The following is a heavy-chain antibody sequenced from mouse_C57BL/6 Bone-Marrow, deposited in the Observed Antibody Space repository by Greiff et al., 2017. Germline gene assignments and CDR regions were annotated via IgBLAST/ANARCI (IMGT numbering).Heavy chain of an antibody. CDR3: ARKGNFTGLAY. Sequence: VQLKQPGAELVMPGASVKLSCKASGYTFTSYWMHWVKQRPGQGLEWIGEIDPSDSYTNYNQKFKGKSTLTVDKSTSTAYMQLSSLTSEDSAVYYCARKGNFTGLAYWGQGTLVTVSA. V-gene: IGHV1-69*01. CDR2: IDPSDSYT. CDR1: GYTFTSYW. D-gene: IGHD2-1*01. J-gene: IGHJ3*01.